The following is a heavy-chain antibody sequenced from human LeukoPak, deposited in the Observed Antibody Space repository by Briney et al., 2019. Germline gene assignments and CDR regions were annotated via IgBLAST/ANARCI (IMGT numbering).Heavy chain of an antibody. Sequence: PGGSLRLSCAASGFTFSSYVMTWVSQAPGKGLEWVANIKQDGSEKYYVDSVKGRFTISRDNAKNSLYLQMNSLRAEDTAVYYCARDGDSGFDYWGQGTLVTVSS. V-gene: IGHV3-7*01. J-gene: IGHJ4*02. CDR1: GFTFSSYV. D-gene: IGHD3-10*01. CDR2: IKQDGSEK. CDR3: ARDGDSGFDY.